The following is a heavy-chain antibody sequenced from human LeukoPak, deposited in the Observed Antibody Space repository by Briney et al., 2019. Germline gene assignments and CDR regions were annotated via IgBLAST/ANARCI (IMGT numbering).Heavy chain of an antibody. CDR1: GFTFSCYS. D-gene: IGHD3-22*01. Sequence: PGGALRLSFAASGFTFSCYSMNWVRQGPGEGVEGVSFLSSSSSYICYADSVKGRFTISRDNAKNSLYLQMNSLRAEDTAVYYCARGGVVKVVVIPDFDYWGQGTLVTVSS. CDR2: LSSSSSYI. J-gene: IGHJ4*02. CDR3: ARGGVVKVVVIPDFDY. V-gene: IGHV3-21*01.